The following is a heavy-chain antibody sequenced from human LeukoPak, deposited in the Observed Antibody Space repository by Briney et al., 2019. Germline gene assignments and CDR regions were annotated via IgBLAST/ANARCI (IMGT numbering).Heavy chain of an antibody. D-gene: IGHD2-15*01. V-gene: IGHV3-30*03. J-gene: IGHJ4*02. CDR2: ISYDGSDK. CDR3: EVYCSSGYCSRSFDY. CDR1: GFTFSSHG. Sequence: PGGSLRLSCVVSGFTFSSHGMHWVRQAPGKGLEWVAVISYDGSDKYYADSVKGRFTISRDNSKNTLYLQMNSLRAEDTAVYYCEVYCSSGYCSRSFDYWGQGTLVTVSS.